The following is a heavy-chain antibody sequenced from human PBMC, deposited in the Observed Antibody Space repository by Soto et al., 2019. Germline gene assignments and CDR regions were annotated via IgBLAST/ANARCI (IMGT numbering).Heavy chain of an antibody. D-gene: IGHD2-21*02. CDR1: SGSFSGYY. Sequence: PSETLSLTCAVYSGSFSGYYWTWIRQPPGKGLGWIGQIIHTGNTNYNPSLKSRVTISEDTSKNQFSLKLTSVTAADTAMYYCAGGYCGGDCYSPRLYYYGMDVWGQGTTVTVSS. V-gene: IGHV4-34*12. J-gene: IGHJ6*02. CDR2: IIHTGNT. CDR3: AGGYCGGDCYSPRLYYYGMDV.